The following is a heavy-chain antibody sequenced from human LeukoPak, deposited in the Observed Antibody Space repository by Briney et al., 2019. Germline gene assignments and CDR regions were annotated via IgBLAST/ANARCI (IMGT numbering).Heavy chain of an antibody. V-gene: IGHV3-11*04. D-gene: IGHD3-16*01. Sequence: GGSLRLSCAASRFTFSDYYTSWIRQAPGEGLEWVSYISSSGSTIYYADSVKRRFTISRDNAKNSLYLQMNSLRAEDTAVYCCARSDCVWGSYPYWGQGTLVTVSS. CDR2: ISSSGSTI. CDR1: RFTFSDYY. CDR3: ARSDCVWGSYPY. J-gene: IGHJ4*02.